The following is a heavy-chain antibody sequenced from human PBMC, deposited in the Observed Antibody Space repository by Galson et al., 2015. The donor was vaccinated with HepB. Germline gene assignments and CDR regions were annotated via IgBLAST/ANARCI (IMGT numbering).Heavy chain of an antibody. D-gene: IGHD1-26*01. CDR3: AKLGAFELTDY. V-gene: IGHV3-23*01. CDR2: ISHNGAST. J-gene: IGHJ4*02. Sequence: SLRLSCAASGFTFSVYAMTWVRQAPGKGLEWVSTISHNGASTYYTDSVKGRFTISRDNSKNTVSLQMKTLRAADTAVYYCAKLGAFELTDYWGQGALVTVSS. CDR1: GFTFSVYA.